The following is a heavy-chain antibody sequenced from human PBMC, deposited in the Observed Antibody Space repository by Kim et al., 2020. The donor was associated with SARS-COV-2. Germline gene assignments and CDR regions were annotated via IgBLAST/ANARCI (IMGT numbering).Heavy chain of an antibody. V-gene: IGHV4-34*01. CDR2: INHSGST. CDR3: ARGIIIWVTAAYYYYYGMDV. Sequence: SETLFLTCAVYGGSFSGYYWSWIRQPPGKGLEWIGEINHSGSTNYNPSLKSRVTISVDTSKNQFSLKLSSVTAADTAVYYCARGIIIWVTAAYYYYYGMDVWGQGTTVTVSS. D-gene: IGHD2-21*02. J-gene: IGHJ6*02. CDR1: GGSFSGYY.